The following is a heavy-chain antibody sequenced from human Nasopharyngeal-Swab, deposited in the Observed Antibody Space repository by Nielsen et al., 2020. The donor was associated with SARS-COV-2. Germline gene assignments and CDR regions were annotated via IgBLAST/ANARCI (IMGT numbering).Heavy chain of an antibody. D-gene: IGHD3-9*01. CDR3: ARDPDDILTGYYFDY. Sequence: GESLKISCAASGFTFSSYGMHWVRQAPGKGLEWVAVIWYDGSNKYYADSVKGRFTISRDNSKNTLYLQMNSLRAEDTAVYCCARDPDDILTGYYFDYWGQGTLVTVSS. CDR1: GFTFSSYG. J-gene: IGHJ4*02. CDR2: IWYDGSNK. V-gene: IGHV3-33*01.